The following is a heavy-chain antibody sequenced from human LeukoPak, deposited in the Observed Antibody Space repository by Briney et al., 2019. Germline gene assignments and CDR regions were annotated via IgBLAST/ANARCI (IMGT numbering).Heavy chain of an antibody. CDR2: IYSGGST. V-gene: IGHV3-66*01. Sequence: GGSLRLCCAASGFTVSSNYMSWVRQAPGKGLEWVSVIYSGGSTYYADSVKGRFTISRDNSKNTLYLQMNSLRAEDTAVYYCARDQWEYSSSWYAQYYFDYWGQGTLVTVSS. D-gene: IGHD6-13*01. CDR3: ARDQWEYSSSWYAQYYFDY. CDR1: GFTVSSNY. J-gene: IGHJ4*02.